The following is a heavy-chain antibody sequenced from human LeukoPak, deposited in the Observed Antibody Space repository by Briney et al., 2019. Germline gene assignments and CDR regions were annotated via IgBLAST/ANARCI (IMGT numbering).Heavy chain of an antibody. CDR1: VFTLSNYA. V-gene: IGHV3-30*04. J-gene: IGHJ4*02. D-gene: IGHD1-26*01. CDR2: ISGDGSRI. CDR3: ARAYSAYWYSAY. Sequence: GESLRHSRAASVFTLSNYAMHWVRQAPGKGPEWVAVISGDGSRIHHAGSVKGRFTISRDNSKNTLYLQMNSLRTEDTAVYYCARAYSAYWYSAYWGQGALVTVSS.